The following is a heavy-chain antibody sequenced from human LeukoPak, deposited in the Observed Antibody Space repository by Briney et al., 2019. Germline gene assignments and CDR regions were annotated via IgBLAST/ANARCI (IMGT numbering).Heavy chain of an antibody. D-gene: IGHD5-12*01. CDR3: ARESGYNPNPIDY. CDR2: INHSGST. CDR1: GGSFSGYY. J-gene: IGHJ4*02. V-gene: IGHV4-34*01. Sequence: SETLSLTCAVYGGSFSGYYWSWIRQPPGKGLEWIGEINHSGSTNYNPSLKSRVTISVDTSKNQFSLKLSSVTAADTAVYYCARESGYNPNPIDYWGQGTLVTVSS.